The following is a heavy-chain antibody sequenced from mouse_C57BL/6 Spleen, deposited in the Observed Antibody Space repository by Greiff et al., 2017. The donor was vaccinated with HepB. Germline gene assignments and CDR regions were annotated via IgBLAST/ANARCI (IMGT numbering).Heavy chain of an antibody. J-gene: IGHJ4*01. CDR2: ISDGGSYT. CDR3: AREVTYYAMDY. V-gene: IGHV5-4*01. D-gene: IGHD2-2*01. CDR1: GFTFSSYA. Sequence: EVQVVESGGGLVKPGGSLKLSCAASGFTFSSYAMSWVRQTPEKRLEWVATISDGGSYTYYPDNVKGRFTISRDNAKNNLYLQMSHLKSEDTAMYYCAREVTYYAMDYWGQGTSVTVSS.